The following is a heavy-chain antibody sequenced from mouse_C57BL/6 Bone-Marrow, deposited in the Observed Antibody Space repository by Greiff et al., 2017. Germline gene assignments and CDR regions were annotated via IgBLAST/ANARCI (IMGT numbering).Heavy chain of an antibody. D-gene: IGHD1-1*01. CDR2: IYPGSGNT. Sequence: VQLQQSGAELVRPGASVKLSCKASGYTFTDYYINWVKQRPGQGLEWIARIYPGSGNTYYNEKFKGKATLTAEKSSSTAYMQLSSLTSEDSAVYFCARSGLRYPFAYWGQGTLVTVSA. J-gene: IGHJ3*01. V-gene: IGHV1-76*01. CDR3: ARSGLRYPFAY. CDR1: GYTFTDYY.